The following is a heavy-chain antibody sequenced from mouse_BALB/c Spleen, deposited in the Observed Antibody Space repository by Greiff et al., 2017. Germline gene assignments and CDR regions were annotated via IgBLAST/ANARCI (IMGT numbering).Heavy chain of an antibody. Sequence: EVQLQESGPGLVKPSQSLSLTCSVTGYSITSGYYWNWIRQFPGNKLEWMGYISYDGSNNYNPSLKNRISITRYTSKNQFFLKLNSVTTEDTATFYCAREGDGYSSWFAYWGQGTLVTVSA. CDR2: ISYDGSN. V-gene: IGHV3-6*02. CDR3: AREGDGYSSWFAY. CDR1: GYSITSGYY. J-gene: IGHJ3*01. D-gene: IGHD2-3*01.